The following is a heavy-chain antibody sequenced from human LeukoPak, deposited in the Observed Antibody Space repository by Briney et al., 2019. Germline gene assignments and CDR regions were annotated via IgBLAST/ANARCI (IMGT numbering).Heavy chain of an antibody. CDR1: GFTFSSYG. V-gene: IGHV3-30*03. Sequence: GGSLRLSCAASGFTFSSYGMHWVRQAPGKGLEWVAVISYDGSNKYYADSVKGRFTISRDNSKNTLYLQMNSLRVEDTAVYYMPDDYWGQGTLVTVSS. J-gene: IGHJ4*02. CDR2: ISYDGSNK. CDR3: PDDY. D-gene: IGHD2-2*01.